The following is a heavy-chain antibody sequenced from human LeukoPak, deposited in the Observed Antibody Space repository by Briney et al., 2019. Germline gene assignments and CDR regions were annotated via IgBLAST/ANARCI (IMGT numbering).Heavy chain of an antibody. CDR3: ARVDITMIRGVIY. CDR1: GGSISSSGYY. D-gene: IGHD3-10*01. CDR2: IYYSGST. V-gene: IGHV4-39*07. Sequence: SETLSLTCTVSGGSISSSGYYWGWIRQPPGKGLEWIVSIYYSGSTYYNPSLKSRVTISVDTSKNQFSLKLSSVTAADTAVYYCARVDITMIRGVIYWGQGTLVTVSS. J-gene: IGHJ4*02.